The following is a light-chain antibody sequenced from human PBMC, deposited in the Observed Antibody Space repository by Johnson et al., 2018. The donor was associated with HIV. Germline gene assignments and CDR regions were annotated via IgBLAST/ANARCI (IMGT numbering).Light chain of an antibody. V-gene: IGLV1-51*02. Sequence: QSVLTQPPSVSAAPGQKVTISCSGSSSNIGNNYVSWYQQLPGTAPKLLIYENNKRPSGIPDRFSGSKSGTSATLGITGLQTGDEADYYCRTWDRSLSAFYVVRTGTKVTVL. J-gene: IGLJ1*01. CDR1: SSNIGNNY. CDR2: ENN. CDR3: RTWDRSLSAFYV.